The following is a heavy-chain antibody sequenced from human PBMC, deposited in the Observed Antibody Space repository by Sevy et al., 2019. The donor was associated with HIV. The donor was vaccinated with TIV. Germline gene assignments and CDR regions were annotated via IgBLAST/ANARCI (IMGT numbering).Heavy chain of an antibody. Sequence: ASVKVSCKASGYTFTSYDINWVRQATGQGLEWMGWMNPNSGNTGYEQKFQGRVTMTRNTSISTAYMELSSLRSEDTAVYYCARGLEIFGVVINYYYYGMDVWGQGTTVTVSS. J-gene: IGHJ6*02. CDR3: ARGLEIFGVVINYYYYGMDV. V-gene: IGHV1-8*01. CDR1: GYTFTSYD. CDR2: MNPNSGNT. D-gene: IGHD3-3*01.